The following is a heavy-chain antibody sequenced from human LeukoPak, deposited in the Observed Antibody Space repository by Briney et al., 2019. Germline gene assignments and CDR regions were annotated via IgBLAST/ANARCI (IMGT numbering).Heavy chain of an antibody. Sequence: PSETLSLTCTVSGVSISNYYWSWIRQPPGKALEWIAYMYNSVSNYTPSLKSRVTISVDTSKNQFYMKLSSVTAADTAVYYCARHRARDGYNALAYWGQGTLVTVSS. D-gene: IGHD5-24*01. V-gene: IGHV4-59*08. J-gene: IGHJ4*02. CDR3: ARHRARDGYNALAY. CDR1: GVSISNYY. CDR2: MYNSVS.